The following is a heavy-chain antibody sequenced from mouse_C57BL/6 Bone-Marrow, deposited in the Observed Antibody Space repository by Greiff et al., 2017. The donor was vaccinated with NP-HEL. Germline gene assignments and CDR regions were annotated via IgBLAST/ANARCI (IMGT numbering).Heavy chain of an antibody. CDR3: ARRRDDGYFDY. CDR2: ISSGGSYT. Sequence: EVKLMESGGDLVKPGGSLKLSCAASGFTFSSYGMSWVRQTPDKRLEWVATISSGGSYTYYPDSVKGRFTISRDNAKNALYLQMSSLKSEDTAMYYCARRRDDGYFDYWGQGTTLTVSS. J-gene: IGHJ2*01. V-gene: IGHV5-6*02. CDR1: GFTFSSYG.